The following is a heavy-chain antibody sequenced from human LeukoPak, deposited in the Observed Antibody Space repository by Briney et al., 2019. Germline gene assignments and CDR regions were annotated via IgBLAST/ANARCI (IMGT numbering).Heavy chain of an antibody. D-gene: IGHD3-3*01. J-gene: IGHJ3*02. V-gene: IGHV3-11*04. CDR2: ISSSGSTI. CDR3: ARDRAVTIFAAFDI. CDR1: GFTFSDYY. Sequence: GGSLRLSCAASGFTFSDYYMSWIRQAPGKGLEWVSYISSSGSTIYYADSVKGRFTISRDNAKNSLYLQMNSLRAEDTAVYYCARDRAVTIFAAFDIWGQGTMVTVSS.